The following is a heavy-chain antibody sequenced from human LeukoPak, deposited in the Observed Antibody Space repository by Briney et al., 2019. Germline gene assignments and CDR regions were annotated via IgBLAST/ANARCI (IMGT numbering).Heavy chain of an antibody. CDR1: GYTFTGYY. D-gene: IGHD6-13*01. J-gene: IGHJ4*02. Sequence: ASVKVSCKAAGYTFTGYYMHWVRQAPGQGLEWMGWINPNSGGTNYAQKFQGWVTMTRDTSVSTAYMELSRLRSDDTAVYYCASQSIAATGAFDYWGQGTLVTVSS. V-gene: IGHV1-2*04. CDR2: INPNSGGT. CDR3: ASQSIAATGAFDY.